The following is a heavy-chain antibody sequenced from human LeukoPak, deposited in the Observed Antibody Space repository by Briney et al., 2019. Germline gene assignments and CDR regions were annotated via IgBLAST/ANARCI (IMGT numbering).Heavy chain of an antibody. Sequence: SETLSLTCTVSGGSISSYYWNWIRQPAGKGLEWIGHIYSSGSTNYNPSLKSRVTMSVDTSKNQFSLMLTSVTAADTAVYYCARSKSYSSSWFDYWGQGTLLTVSS. D-gene: IGHD6-13*01. CDR1: GGSISSYY. V-gene: IGHV4-4*07. J-gene: IGHJ4*02. CDR2: IYSSGST. CDR3: ARSKSYSSSWFDY.